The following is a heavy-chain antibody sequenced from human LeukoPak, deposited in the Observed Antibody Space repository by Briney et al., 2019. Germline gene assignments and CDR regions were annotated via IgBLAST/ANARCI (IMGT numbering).Heavy chain of an antibody. CDR3: ARGSRLPLDY. V-gene: IGHV4-34*01. CDR2: ISHSGNT. Sequence: SETLCLTCAVYGGSFTDYYWSWIRQFPGKGLEWIGEISHSGNTNLNPSLESRVTISMGTSNYQYSLKLTSVTAADTAVYYCARGSRLPLDYWGQGSLVTVSS. J-gene: IGHJ4*02. D-gene: IGHD4-11*01. CDR1: GGSFTDYY.